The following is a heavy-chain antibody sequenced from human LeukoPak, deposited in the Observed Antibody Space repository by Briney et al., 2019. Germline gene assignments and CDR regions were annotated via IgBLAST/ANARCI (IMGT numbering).Heavy chain of an antibody. D-gene: IGHD3-10*01. CDR3: ARGSGNYFDY. J-gene: IGHJ4*02. CDR1: EYIFSSYW. V-gene: IGHV5-51*01. CDR2: IYPGESDT. Sequence: GESLTISCRGCEYIFSSYWMGWVRQMSGKGVEWMGIIYPGESDTIYSPCVEGKVTIAADKADNTAYMKGSSLKASDTAIYYCARGSGNYFDYWGQGTLVTVSS.